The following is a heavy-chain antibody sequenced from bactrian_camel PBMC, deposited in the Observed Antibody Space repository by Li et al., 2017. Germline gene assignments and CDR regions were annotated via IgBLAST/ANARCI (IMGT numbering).Heavy chain of an antibody. J-gene: IGHJ4*01. CDR2: IYSDGSNT. D-gene: IGHD2*01. V-gene: IGHV3-2*01. CDR1: GFAFSSYY. Sequence: HVQLVESGGGLVQPGRSLRLSCAGSGFAFSSYYMSWVRQAPGKGLEWVSTIYSDGSNTYYAESVKGRFTASKDNAKKSLYLQMNSLKPEDTAMYYCAADFGPYCSGSYLARRANFEGQGTQVTVS.